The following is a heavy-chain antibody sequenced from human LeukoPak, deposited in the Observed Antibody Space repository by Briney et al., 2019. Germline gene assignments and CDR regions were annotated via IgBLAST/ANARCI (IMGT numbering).Heavy chain of an antibody. V-gene: IGHV4-59*08. CDR3: ARGPMGNAFNI. CDR1: GGSISSYY. D-gene: IGHD7-27*01. CDR2: IYYSGST. J-gene: IGHJ3*02. Sequence: PSETLSLTCTVSGGSISSYYWSWTRQPPGKGLEWIGYIYYSGSTNYNPSLKSRVTISVDTSKKQFSLKLSSVTAADTAVYYCARGPMGNAFNIWGQGTMVTVSS.